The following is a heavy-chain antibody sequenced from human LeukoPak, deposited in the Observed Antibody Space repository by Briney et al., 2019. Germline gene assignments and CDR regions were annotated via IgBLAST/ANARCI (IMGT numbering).Heavy chain of an antibody. D-gene: IGHD3-22*01. CDR1: GFTFSSYS. CDR2: ISSSSSYI. J-gene: IGHJ4*02. CDR3: ARDEDDSSGHFRGSDY. Sequence: PGGSLRLSCAASGFTFSSYSMNWVRQAPGKGLEWVSSISSSSSYIYYADSVKGRFTISRDNAKNSLYLQMNSLRAEDTAVYYCARDEDDSSGHFRGSDYWGQGTLVTVSS. V-gene: IGHV3-21*01.